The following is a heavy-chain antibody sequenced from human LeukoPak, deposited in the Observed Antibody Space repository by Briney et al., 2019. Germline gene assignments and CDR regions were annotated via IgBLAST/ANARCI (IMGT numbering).Heavy chain of an antibody. CDR2: INHSGST. J-gene: IGHJ5*02. D-gene: IGHD1-26*01. CDR3: ARLYPVWGKVGETRGWFAP. CDR1: GGSFSGYY. V-gene: IGHV4-34*01. Sequence: SETLSLTCAVYGGSFSGYYWSWIRQPPGKGLEWIGEINHSGSTNYNPSLKSRVTISVDTSKNQFSLKLSSVTAADTAVYYCARLYPVWGKVGETRGWFAPWGKEPLVTVS.